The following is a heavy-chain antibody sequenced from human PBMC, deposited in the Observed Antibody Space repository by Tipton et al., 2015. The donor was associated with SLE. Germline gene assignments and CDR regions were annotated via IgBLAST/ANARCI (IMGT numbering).Heavy chain of an antibody. CDR1: GFTFSSYS. CDR2: ISSSSSYI. J-gene: IGHJ6*02. CDR3: AREEVVVVTPAGEFYYYYGMDV. Sequence: GSLRLSCAASGFTFSSYSMNWVRQAPGKGLEWVSSISSSSSYIYYADSVKGRFTISRDNAKNSLYLQMNSLRAEDTAVYYCAREEVVVVTPAGEFYYYYGMDVWGQGTTVTVSS. D-gene: IGHD4-23*01. V-gene: IGHV3-21*03.